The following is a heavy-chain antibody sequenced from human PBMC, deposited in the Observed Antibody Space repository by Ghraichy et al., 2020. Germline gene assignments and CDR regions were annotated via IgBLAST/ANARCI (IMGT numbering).Heavy chain of an antibody. Sequence: SETLSLTCAVYGGSFSGYYWSWIRQPPGKGLEWIGEINHSGSTNYNPSLKSRVTISVETSKNQFSLKLSSVTAADTAVYYWSRRYGSGSYYNRVGRYFDLWGRGTLVTVSS. J-gene: IGHJ2*01. CDR1: GGSFSGYY. CDR3: SRRYGSGSYYNRVGRYFDL. CDR2: INHSGST. D-gene: IGHD3-10*01. V-gene: IGHV4-34*01.